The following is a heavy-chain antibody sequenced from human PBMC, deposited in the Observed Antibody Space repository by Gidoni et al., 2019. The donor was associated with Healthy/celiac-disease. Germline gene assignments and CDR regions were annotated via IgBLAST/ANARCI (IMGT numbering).Heavy chain of an antibody. V-gene: IGHV3-64D*06. CDR2: ISSNGGST. CDR1: GFTFSSYA. D-gene: IGHD3-22*01. Sequence: EVQLVESGGGLVQPGGSLRPSCSASGFTFSSYAMHWVRQAPGKGLEYVSAISSNGGSTYYADSVKGRFTISRDNSKNTLYLQMSSLRAEDTAVYYCVKDQAMIVYGMDVWGQGTTVTVSS. J-gene: IGHJ6*02. CDR3: VKDQAMIVYGMDV.